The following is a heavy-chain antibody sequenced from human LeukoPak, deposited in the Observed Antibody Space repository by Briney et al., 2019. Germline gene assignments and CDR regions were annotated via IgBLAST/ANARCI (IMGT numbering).Heavy chain of an antibody. J-gene: IGHJ4*02. D-gene: IGHD2-2*01. CDR2: ISYDGSNK. CDR1: GFTVSSNY. CDR3: ARDSVVYCSSTSWLYYFDY. Sequence: GGSLRLSCAASGFTVSSNYMSWVRQAPGKGLEWVAVISYDGSNKYYADSVKGRFTISRDNSKNTLYLQMNNLRAEDTAVYYCARDSVVYCSSTSWLYYFDYWGQGTLVTVSS. V-gene: IGHV3-30-3*01.